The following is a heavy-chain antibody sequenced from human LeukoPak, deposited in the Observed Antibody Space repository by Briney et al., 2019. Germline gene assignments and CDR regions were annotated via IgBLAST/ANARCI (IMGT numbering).Heavy chain of an antibody. V-gene: IGHV4-4*07. CDR1: GGSTNSYY. D-gene: IGHD2-2*01. Sequence: SETLSLTCSVSGGSTNSYYWSWIRQSGGKGLEWIGRIYSSGSTVYNPSLNSRLTMSIDTSKNQSSLTLKSVTATDTAVYYCARVKASSTSWTFDQWGQGALVTVSS. CDR3: ARVKASSTSWTFDQ. J-gene: IGHJ4*02. CDR2: IYSSGST.